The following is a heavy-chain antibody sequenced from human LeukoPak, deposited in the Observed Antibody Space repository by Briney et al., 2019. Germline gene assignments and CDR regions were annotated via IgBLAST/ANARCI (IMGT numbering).Heavy chain of an antibody. Sequence: ASVKVSCKAAGYTFNSYGISWVRQAPGQGRGWMGGISGYNGNTKDAQKLQGRVTRTTDTSTSTAYMELRSLRSDDTAVDYCAREVATITVAAAGGIDYWGQGTLVTVSS. CDR1: GYTFNSYG. V-gene: IGHV1-18*01. D-gene: IGHD6-13*01. CDR3: AREVATITVAAAGGIDY. J-gene: IGHJ4*02. CDR2: ISGYNGNT.